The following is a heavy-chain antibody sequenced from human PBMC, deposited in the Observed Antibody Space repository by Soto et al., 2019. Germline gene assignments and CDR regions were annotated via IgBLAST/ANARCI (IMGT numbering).Heavy chain of an antibody. J-gene: IGHJ4*02. V-gene: IGHV3-66*01. CDR1: GFNVSISY. D-gene: IGHD3-3*01. Sequence: GGSLRLSCAASGFNVSISYMSWVRQVPGKGLEWVSIIYSDGYTYYAAEYAASVKGRFTISRDDSKNTAYLQMSSLKTEDTAVYYCARYSSTLQWLFDYWGQGTLVTVSS. CDR2: IYSDGYT. CDR3: ARYSSTLQWLFDY.